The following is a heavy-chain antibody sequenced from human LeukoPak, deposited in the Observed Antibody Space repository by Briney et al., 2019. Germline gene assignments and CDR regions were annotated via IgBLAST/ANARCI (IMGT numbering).Heavy chain of an antibody. CDR1: GFTFSNYA. D-gene: IGHD4/OR15-4a*01. V-gene: IGHV3-30-3*01. CDR2: ISYDGSNK. Sequence: GGSLRLSCAASGFTFSNYAMHWVRQAPGKGLEWVAVISYDGSNKYYADSVKGRFTISRDNSKNTLYLQMNSLRAEDTAVYYCASGADYYYGMDVWGQGTTVTVSS. J-gene: IGHJ6*02. CDR3: ASGADYYYGMDV.